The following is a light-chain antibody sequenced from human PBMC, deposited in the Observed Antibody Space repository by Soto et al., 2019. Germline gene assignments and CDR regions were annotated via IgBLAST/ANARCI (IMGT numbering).Light chain of an antibody. J-gene: IGKJ5*01. CDR3: QQSYSLPPIT. V-gene: IGKV1-39*01. CDR2: AAS. Sequence: IQLTQSPSSLSASVGERVTITFRASQGVSSFLAWYQQKPGKAPKLLIYAASSLQSGVPSRFSGSGSGTDFTLTISSLQPEDFATYFCQQSYSLPPITFGQGTRLEIK. CDR1: QGVSSF.